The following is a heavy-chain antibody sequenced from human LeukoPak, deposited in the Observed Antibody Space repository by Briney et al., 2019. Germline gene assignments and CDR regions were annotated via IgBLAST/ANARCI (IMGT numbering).Heavy chain of an antibody. CDR1: GGTFSSYA. Sequence: SVKVSCKASGGTFSSYAISWVRQAPGQGLEWMGKIIPILGIANYAQKFQGRVTITADKSTSTAYMELSSLRSEDTAVYYCAREGELRYFDYWGQGTLVTVSS. V-gene: IGHV1-69*04. D-gene: IGHD1-1*01. CDR2: IIPILGIA. CDR3: AREGELRYFDY. J-gene: IGHJ4*02.